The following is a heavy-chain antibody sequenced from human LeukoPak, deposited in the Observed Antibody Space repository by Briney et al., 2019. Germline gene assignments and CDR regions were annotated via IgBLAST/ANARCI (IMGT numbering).Heavy chain of an antibody. CDR2: ISGSVGTT. CDR1: GFTFSSYA. D-gene: IGHD3-22*01. Sequence: GGSLRLSCAASGFTFSSYAMSWVRQAPGKGLEWVSDISGSVGTTNYADSVKGRFTISRDNSKNSLYLQMNSLSAEDTAVYYCARGGSTGYNYNAFDIWGQGTMVTVSS. J-gene: IGHJ3*02. V-gene: IGHV3-23*01. CDR3: ARGGSTGYNYNAFDI.